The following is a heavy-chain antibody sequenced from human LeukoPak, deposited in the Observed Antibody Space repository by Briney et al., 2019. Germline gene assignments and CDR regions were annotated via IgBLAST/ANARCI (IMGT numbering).Heavy chain of an antibody. CDR2: TKEDGSDK. Sequence: PGGSLRLSCAASGFTFSRYWMTWVRQAPGKGLEWVAKTKEDGSDKYYVDSLKGRFTISKDNAKNSLYMQMNSLRAEDTAVYYCARLYSYAMDVWGQGTTVTVSS. J-gene: IGHJ6*02. V-gene: IGHV3-7*01. CDR3: ARLYSYAMDV. CDR1: GFTFSRYW.